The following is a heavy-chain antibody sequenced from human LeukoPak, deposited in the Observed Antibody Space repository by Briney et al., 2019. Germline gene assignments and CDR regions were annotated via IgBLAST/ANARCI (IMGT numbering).Heavy chain of an antibody. CDR1: GFTSSSYW. CDR3: ARLRSRPPYYYGMDV. CDR2: IKQDGSEK. D-gene: IGHD1-26*01. V-gene: IGHV3-7*04. Sequence: GGSLRLSCAASGFTSSSYWMSWVRQAPGKGLEWVANIKQDGSEKYYVDSVKGRFTISRDNAKYSLYLEMNSLRAEDTAVYYCARLRSRPPYYYGMDVWGQGTTVTASS. J-gene: IGHJ6*02.